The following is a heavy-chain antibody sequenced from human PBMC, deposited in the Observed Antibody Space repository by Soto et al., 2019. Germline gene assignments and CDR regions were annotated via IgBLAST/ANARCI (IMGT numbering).Heavy chain of an antibody. CDR2: ISYDGSNK. CDR1: GFTFSSYA. CDR3: ARDPVGATPFDY. D-gene: IGHD1-26*01. J-gene: IGHJ4*02. V-gene: IGHV3-30-3*01. Sequence: QVQLVESGGGVVQPGRSLRLSCAASGFTFSSYAMHWVRQAPGKGLEWVAVISYDGSNKYYADSVKGRFTISRDNSKNTLYLQMNRLRAEDTAVYYCARDPVGATPFDYWGQGTLVTVSS.